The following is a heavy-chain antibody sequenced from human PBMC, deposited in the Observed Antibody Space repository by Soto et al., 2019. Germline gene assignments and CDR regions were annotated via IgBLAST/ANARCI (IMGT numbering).Heavy chain of an antibody. CDR2: IYHSGTT. J-gene: IGHJ5*02. CDR3: ARGAATVTPGWFDP. CDR1: GYSISSGYY. Sequence: SEPLSITCAVSGYSISSGYYWGWIRQPPGKGLEWIASIYHSGTTYYNPSLKSRVTISVDTSKNQFSLKLSSVTAADTAVYYCARGAATVTPGWFDPWGQGTLVTVSS. D-gene: IGHD4-17*01. V-gene: IGHV4-38-2*01.